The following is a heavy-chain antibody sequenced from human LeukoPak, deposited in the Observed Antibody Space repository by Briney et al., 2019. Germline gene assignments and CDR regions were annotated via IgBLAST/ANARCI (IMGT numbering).Heavy chain of an antibody. CDR3: ASLYYDSGGYYREH. J-gene: IGHJ1*01. CDR1: GVSINTYY. V-gene: IGHV4-4*07. CDR2: IYISGST. Sequence: PSETLSLTCTVSGVSINTYYWSWIRQPAGKGLEWIGRIYISGSTNYNPSLKSRVTMSPDTSKNQLSLKLSSVTAADTAVYYCASLYYDSGGYYREHWVQGTLVTVSS. D-gene: IGHD3-22*01.